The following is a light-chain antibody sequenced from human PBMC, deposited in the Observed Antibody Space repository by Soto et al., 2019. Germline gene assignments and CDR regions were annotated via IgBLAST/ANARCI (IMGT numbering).Light chain of an antibody. CDR2: EAV. V-gene: IGLV2-8*01. J-gene: IGLJ1*01. Sequence: QSALTQPPSASGPPGQSVTISCTGTKSDIGVYDFVSWYQHHPGKAPRLIIYEAVQRPSGVPDRFSGSKSGNTASLTVSGLQAADEADYFCKSYAGSNTYVVGSGTKLTVL. CDR3: KSYAGSNTYV. CDR1: KSDIGVYDF.